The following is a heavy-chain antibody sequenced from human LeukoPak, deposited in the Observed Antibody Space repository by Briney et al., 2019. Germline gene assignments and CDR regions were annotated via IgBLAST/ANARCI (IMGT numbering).Heavy chain of an antibody. D-gene: IGHD1-1*01. V-gene: IGHV1-8*01. CDR1: GYTFTSYD. CDR2: MNPNSGNT. Sequence: ASVKVSCKASGYTFTSYDINWVRQATGQGLEWMGWMNPNSGNTGYAQKFQGRVTMTRNTSISTAYMELSSLRSEDTAVYYCAREAELEPTYYYYGMDVWGQGTTVTVSS. J-gene: IGHJ6*02. CDR3: AREAELEPTYYYYGMDV.